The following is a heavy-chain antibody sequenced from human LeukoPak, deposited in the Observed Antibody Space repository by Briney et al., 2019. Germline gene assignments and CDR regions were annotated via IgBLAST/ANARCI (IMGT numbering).Heavy chain of an antibody. CDR1: GFTFSSYG. CDR3: AKVEVAGNIDY. J-gene: IGHJ4*02. D-gene: IGHD6-19*01. V-gene: IGHV3-30*18. Sequence: GGSLRLSCAASGFTFSSYGMHWVRQAPGKGLEWVAVISYDGSNKYYADSVKGRFTISRDNSKNTLYLQMNSLRAEDTAVYYCAKVEVAGNIDYWGQGTLVTVSS. CDR2: ISYDGSNK.